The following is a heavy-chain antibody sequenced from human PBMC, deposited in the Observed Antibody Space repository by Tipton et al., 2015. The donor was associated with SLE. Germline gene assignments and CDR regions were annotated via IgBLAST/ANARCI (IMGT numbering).Heavy chain of an antibody. D-gene: IGHD2-2*01. V-gene: IGHV4-34*01. Sequence: TLSLTCTASGGSLSGYYWAWIRQSPGKGREWIGEINYSGDVSYNPSLKSRLTISVETSKTQFSLILTSVTAADTAVYYCARGRLALCTSISCSSEIWGLGTMVTVSS. CDR3: ARGRLALCTSISCSSEI. CDR1: GGSLSGYY. J-gene: IGHJ3*02. CDR2: INYSGDV.